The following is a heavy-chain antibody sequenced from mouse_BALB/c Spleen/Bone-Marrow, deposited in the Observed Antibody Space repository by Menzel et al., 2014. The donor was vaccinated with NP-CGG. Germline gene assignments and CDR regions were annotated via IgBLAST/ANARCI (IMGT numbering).Heavy chain of an antibody. Sequence: VHLVESGAELARPGASVKLSCKDSGYTFTSYWMQWVKQRPGQGLEWIGAIYPGDGDTRYTQKFKGKATLTADKSSSTAYMQLSSLASEDSAVYYCARRGTAYFDYWGQCTTLTVSS. J-gene: IGHJ2*01. V-gene: IGHV1-87*01. CDR3: ARRGTAYFDY. CDR2: IYPGDGDT. CDR1: GYTFTSYW. D-gene: IGHD1-2*01.